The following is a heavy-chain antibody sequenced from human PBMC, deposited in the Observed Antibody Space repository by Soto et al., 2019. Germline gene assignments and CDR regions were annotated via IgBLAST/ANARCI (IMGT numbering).Heavy chain of an antibody. CDR3: ARDGDVNTGFGKDY. Sequence: QVQLVESGGCGVQPGRALRLSCAASGFTFSNYGMHWVRQAPGKGLEWVSFIWYDGGNKYYAESVKGRVTISRDNSKNTLFLQMNSLRAEDTAVYYCARDGDVNTGFGKDYWGQGTLVTVAS. J-gene: IGHJ4*02. D-gene: IGHD3-16*01. V-gene: IGHV3-33*01. CDR1: GFTFSNYG. CDR2: IWYDGGNK.